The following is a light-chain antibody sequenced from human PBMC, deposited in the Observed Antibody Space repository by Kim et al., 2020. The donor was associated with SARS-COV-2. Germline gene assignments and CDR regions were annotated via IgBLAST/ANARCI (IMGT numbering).Light chain of an antibody. Sequence: RQTATRACTGNSNNVGDQGTAWLQQHQGHPPKLISYRNNNRPSGISERLSASRSGNTASLTITGLQPEDEADYYCSAWDSSLSAWVFGGGTQLTVL. CDR3: SAWDSSLSAWV. CDR2: RNN. J-gene: IGLJ3*02. V-gene: IGLV10-54*01. CDR1: SNNVGDQG.